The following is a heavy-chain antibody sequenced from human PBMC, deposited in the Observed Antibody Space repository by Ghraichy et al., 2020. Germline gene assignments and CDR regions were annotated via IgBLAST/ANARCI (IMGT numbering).Heavy chain of an antibody. J-gene: IGHJ4*02. V-gene: IGHV3-21*01. CDR2: ISGDGKYL. Sequence: GESLNISCEASGFDFKTYSMNWVRQAPGKGLEWVSYISGDGKYLHHIDSLRGRFSISRDNAKNSVFLQMNSLTAADTAIYYCVTDASPDGGGCDSWGQGILVTVSS. CDR3: VTDASPDGGGCDS. CDR1: GFDFKTYS. D-gene: IGHD4-23*01.